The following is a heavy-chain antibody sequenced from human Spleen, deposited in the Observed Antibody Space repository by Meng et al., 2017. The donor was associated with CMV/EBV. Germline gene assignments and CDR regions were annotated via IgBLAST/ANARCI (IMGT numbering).Heavy chain of an antibody. CDR1: GGSLSGAY. D-gene: IGHD2-8*02. Sequence: QVHLQKLVAGLLKPSETLSLTCAVTGGSLSGAYWNWIRQPPGKGLEWIGEIIHGGSPSYNPSLKSRVTISIDTSKNQLSLMLSSVTAADTAVYYCARRPTGIDYWGQGTLVTVSS. J-gene: IGHJ4*02. V-gene: IGHV4-34*12. CDR3: ARRPTGIDY. CDR2: IIHGGSP.